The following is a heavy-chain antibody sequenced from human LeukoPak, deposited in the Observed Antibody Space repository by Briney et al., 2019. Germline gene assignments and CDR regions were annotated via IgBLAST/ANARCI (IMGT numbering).Heavy chain of an antibody. CDR3: ARASTTFDD. J-gene: IGHJ4*02. Sequence: SETLSLTRSVSGGSIPRYYYSWIRQPPGKGLEWIGHVSDGGRTNYSPSLRSRVSISVDTSKNRFSLKLNSVTAADTAVYFGARASTTFDDWGQGTLVTVSS. CDR2: VSDGGRT. CDR1: GGSIPRYY. D-gene: IGHD1-14*01. V-gene: IGHV4-4*08.